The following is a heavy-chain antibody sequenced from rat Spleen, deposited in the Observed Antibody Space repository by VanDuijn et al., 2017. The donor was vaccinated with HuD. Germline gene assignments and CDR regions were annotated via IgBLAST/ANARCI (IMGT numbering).Heavy chain of an antibody. CDR2: INSAGST. D-gene: IGHD2-1*01. CDR1: GHSISSTYR. V-gene: IGHV3-3*01. Sequence: EVQLQESGPGLVKPSQSLSLTCSVSGHSISSTYRWNWIRKFPGNKLEWMGYINSAGSTLYNPSLKSRISITRDTSKTQFFLQVNSVTTEDTATYYCATSTYDWFVYWGQGTLVTVSS. J-gene: IGHJ3*01. CDR3: ATSTYDWFVY.